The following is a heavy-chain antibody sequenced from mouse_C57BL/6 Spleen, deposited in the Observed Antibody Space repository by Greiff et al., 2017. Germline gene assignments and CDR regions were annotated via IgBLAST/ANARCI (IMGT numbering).Heavy chain of an antibody. CDR1: GYTFTDYE. D-gene: IGHD4-1*01. J-gene: IGHJ2*01. V-gene: IGHV1-15*01. CDR2: IDPETGGT. Sequence: QVQLQQSGAELVRPGASVTLSCTASGYTFTDYEMHWVKQTPVHGLEWIGAIDPETGGTAYNQKFKGKAILTADKSSSTAYMELRSLTSEDSAVYYCTRRELGFDYWGQGTTLTVSS. CDR3: TRRELGFDY.